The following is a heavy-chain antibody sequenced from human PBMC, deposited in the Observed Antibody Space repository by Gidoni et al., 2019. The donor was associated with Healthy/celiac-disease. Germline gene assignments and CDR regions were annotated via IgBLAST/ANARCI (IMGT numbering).Heavy chain of an antibody. Sequence: QVQLVESGGGVVQPGRALSLPCAASGFTCSSYAMHWVRQAPGKGLEWVAVISYDGSNKYYADSVKGRFTISRDNSKNTLYLQMNSLRAEDTAVYYCARDSSSWYRYYYYGMDVWGQGTTVTVSS. CDR3: ARDSSSWYRYYYYGMDV. CDR1: GFTCSSYA. J-gene: IGHJ6*02. V-gene: IGHV3-30-3*01. CDR2: ISYDGSNK. D-gene: IGHD6-13*01.